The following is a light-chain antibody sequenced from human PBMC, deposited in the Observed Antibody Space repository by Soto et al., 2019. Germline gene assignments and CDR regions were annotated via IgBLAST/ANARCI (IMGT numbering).Light chain of an antibody. CDR3: QKYSSSPIT. V-gene: IGKV3-20*01. CDR1: QSIGSSY. Sequence: VLQKSHGTLSLSPGARATLSRPGSQSIGSSYLAWYQQKPGQATRLLIYGASSRATGIPDRFSGGGSGTDFSRTISRLDPEDWAVYYCQKYSSSPITFGQGTRLEIK. CDR2: GAS. J-gene: IGKJ5*01.